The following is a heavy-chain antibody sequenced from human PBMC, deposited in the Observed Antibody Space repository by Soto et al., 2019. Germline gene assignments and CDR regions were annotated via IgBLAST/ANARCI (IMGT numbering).Heavy chain of an antibody. CDR2: ISGYNGNT. J-gene: IGHJ4*02. CDR1: GYTINIYG. CDR3: ARGRSSPVTTPIDF. Sequence: QIQLMQSGPEMKKPGASVKVSCKASGYTINIYGFTWVRQAPGQGLEWIGWISGYNGNTKYAQELQGRVTMTTDTSTSTAYMELRSLRSDDTAVYYCARGRSSPVTTPIDFWGQGTLVTVSS. D-gene: IGHD4-4*01. V-gene: IGHV1-18*01.